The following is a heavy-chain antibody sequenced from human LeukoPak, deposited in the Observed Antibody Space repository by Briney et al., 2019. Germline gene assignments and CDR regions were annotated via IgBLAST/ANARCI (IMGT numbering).Heavy chain of an antibody. CDR1: GFTFSWYW. CDR2: IKSDGSST. CDR3: ARDGLTETTRDSDY. J-gene: IGHJ4*02. Sequence: GGSLTLSCAASGFTFSWYWMHWVCKAPGYGLQWVSRIKSDGSSTSYADSVKGRFTISRDNAKNTLYLQMNSLTVEDTAVYYCARDGLTETTRDSDYWGQGTLVTVSS. V-gene: IGHV3-74*01. D-gene: IGHD4-11*01.